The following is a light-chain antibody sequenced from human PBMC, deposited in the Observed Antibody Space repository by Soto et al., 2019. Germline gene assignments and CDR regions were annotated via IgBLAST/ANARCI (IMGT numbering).Light chain of an antibody. J-gene: IGLJ2*01. CDR3: SSYTGSNNLD. CDR2: EVT. CDR1: TSDLGGYNY. Sequence: QSVLTQPPSASGSPGQSVTISCTGGTSDLGGYNYVSWYQQYPGKAPKLIIYEVTKRASGVPGRFSGSKSGDTASLTISGLQAADEADYYCSSYTGSNNLDFGGGTKLTVL. V-gene: IGLV2-8*01.